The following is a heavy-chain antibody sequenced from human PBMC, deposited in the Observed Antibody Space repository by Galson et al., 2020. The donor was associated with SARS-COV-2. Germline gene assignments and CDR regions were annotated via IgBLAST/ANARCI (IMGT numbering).Heavy chain of an antibody. J-gene: IGHJ6*03. CDR1: GFTFSNAW. CDR3: AIRFGGLWYMDG. Sequence: GESLKISCAVSGFTFSNAWMIWVRQAPGKGLEWVGRIKRRIDGETTDYVASVKGRFIISRDDLKNTLYLHMNGLKTEDTGVYYCAIRFGGLWYMDGWGKGTTVTVSS. V-gene: IGHV3-15*01. D-gene: IGHD3-16*01. CDR2: IKRRIDGETT.